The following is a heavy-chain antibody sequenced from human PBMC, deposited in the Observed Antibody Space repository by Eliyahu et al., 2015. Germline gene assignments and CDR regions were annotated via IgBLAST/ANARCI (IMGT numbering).Heavy chain of an antibody. CDR3: ARDPYNLPSYFDY. J-gene: IGHJ4*02. Sequence: VISYDGSNKYYADSVKGRFTISRDNSKNTLYLPMNSLRAEDTAVYYCARDPYNLPSYFDYWGQGTLVTVSS. V-gene: IGHV3-30-3*01. D-gene: IGHD1-14*01. CDR2: ISYDGSNK.